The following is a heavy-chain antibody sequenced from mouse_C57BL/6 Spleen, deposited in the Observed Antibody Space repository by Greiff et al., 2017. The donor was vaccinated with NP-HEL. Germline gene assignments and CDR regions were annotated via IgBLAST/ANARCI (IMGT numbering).Heavy chain of an antibody. CDR2: IWSGGST. D-gene: IGHD1-1*01. Sequence: VQGVESGPGLVQPSQSLSITCTVSGFSLTSYGVHWVRQSPGKGLEWLGVIWSGGSTDYNAAFISRLSISKDNSKSQVFFKMNSLQADDTAIYYCARNLDYYGSSYFDYWGQGTTLTVSS. J-gene: IGHJ2*01. CDR3: ARNLDYYGSSYFDY. CDR1: GFSLTSYG. V-gene: IGHV2-2*01.